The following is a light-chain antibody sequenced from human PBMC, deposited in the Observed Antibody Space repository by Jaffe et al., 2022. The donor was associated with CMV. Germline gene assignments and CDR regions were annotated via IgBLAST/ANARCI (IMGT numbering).Light chain of an antibody. V-gene: IGKV1-39*01. J-gene: IGKJ2*01. CDR3: QQSYSTPRT. CDR2: AAS. Sequence: DIQMTQSPSSLSASVGDRVTITCRASQRIATYLNWYQQKAGTAPKLLIYAASTLQSGVPPRFSGSGSGTDFALTISSLQPEDFATYYCQQSYSTPRTFGQGTKLEIK. CDR1: QRIATY.